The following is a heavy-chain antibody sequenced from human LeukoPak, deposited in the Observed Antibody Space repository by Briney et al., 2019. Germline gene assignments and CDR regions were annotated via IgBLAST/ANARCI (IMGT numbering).Heavy chain of an antibody. Sequence: SETLSLTCTVSGGSISSYYWSWIRQPPGKGLEWIGYIYYSGSTNYNPSLKSRVTISVDTSKNQFSLKLSSVTAADTAVYYCARNVRGEWELQIDYWGQGTLVTVSS. CDR3: ARNVRGEWELQIDY. D-gene: IGHD1-26*01. CDR1: GGSISSYY. V-gene: IGHV4-59*08. J-gene: IGHJ4*02. CDR2: IYYSGST.